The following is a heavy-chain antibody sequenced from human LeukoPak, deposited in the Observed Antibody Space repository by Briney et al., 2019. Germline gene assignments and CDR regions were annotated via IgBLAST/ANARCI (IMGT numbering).Heavy chain of an antibody. V-gene: IGHV3-7*05. CDR3: ARDSMDAFDI. Sequence: GGSLRLSCAASGFTLSSYWMSWVRQAPGKGLEWVANIKQDGSEKYYVDSVKGRFTISRDNAKNSLYLQMNSLRAEDTAVYYCARDSMDAFDIWGQGTMVTVSS. D-gene: IGHD2-2*01. CDR1: GFTLSSYW. J-gene: IGHJ3*02. CDR2: IKQDGSEK.